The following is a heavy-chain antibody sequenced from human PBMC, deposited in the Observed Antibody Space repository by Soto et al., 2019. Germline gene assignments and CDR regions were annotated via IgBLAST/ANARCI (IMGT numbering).Heavy chain of an antibody. J-gene: IGHJ4*02. V-gene: IGHV4-30-4*01. CDR2: IYYSGST. Sequence: KASETLSLTCTVSGGSISSGDYYWSWLRQPPGKGLEWIGYIYYSGSTYYNPSLKSRVTISVDTSKNQFSLKLSSVTAADTAVYYCAREATIAARLDSWGQGTLVTVSS. CDR3: AREATIAARLDS. D-gene: IGHD6-6*01. CDR1: GGSISSGDYY.